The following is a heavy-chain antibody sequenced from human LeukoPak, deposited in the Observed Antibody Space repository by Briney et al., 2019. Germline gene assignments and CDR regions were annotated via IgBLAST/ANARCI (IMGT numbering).Heavy chain of an antibody. J-gene: IGHJ6*02. CDR2: ISSTSTYI. CDR3: ARGHHGMEV. CDR1: GFTLRTYS. V-gene: IGHV3-21*04. Sequence: GGSLRLSCAASGFTLRTYSMNWVRQAPGKGLEWVSSISSTSTYIYYADSVKGRFTISRDNAKNSLFLQMNSLRAEDTAIYYCARGHHGMEVWGRGTTVIVSS.